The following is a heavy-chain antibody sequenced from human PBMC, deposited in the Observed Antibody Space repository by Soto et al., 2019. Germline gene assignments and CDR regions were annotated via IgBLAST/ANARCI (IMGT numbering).Heavy chain of an antibody. J-gene: IGHJ6*02. Sequence: GGSLRLSCAASGFTVSSNYMSWVRQAPGKGLEWVSVIYSGGSTYYADSVKGRFTISRDNSKNTLYLQMNSLRAEDTAVYYCARDLRYYYGSGSYRPTEYYYYGMDVWGQGTTVTVSS. CDR1: GFTVSSNY. D-gene: IGHD3-10*01. CDR3: ARDLRYYYGSGSYRPTEYYYYGMDV. CDR2: IYSGGST. V-gene: IGHV3-53*01.